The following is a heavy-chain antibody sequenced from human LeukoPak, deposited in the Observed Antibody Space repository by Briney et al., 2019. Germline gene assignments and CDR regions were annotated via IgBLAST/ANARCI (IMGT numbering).Heavy chain of an antibody. Sequence: GGSLRLSCAASGFTFSSYEMNWVRQAPGKGLEWVSYISSSGSTIYYADSVKGRFTISRDNAKNSLYLQMNSLRAEDTAVYYCAKDRHKSMVRGVAYFGMDVWGQGTTVTVSS. D-gene: IGHD3-10*01. J-gene: IGHJ6*02. CDR1: GFTFSSYE. CDR2: ISSSGSTI. CDR3: AKDRHKSMVRGVAYFGMDV. V-gene: IGHV3-48*03.